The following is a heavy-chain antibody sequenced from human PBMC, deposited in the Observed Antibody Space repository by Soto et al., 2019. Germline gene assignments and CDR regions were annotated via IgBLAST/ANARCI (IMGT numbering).Heavy chain of an antibody. V-gene: IGHV4-59*01. CDR3: ARYYYDSSGYSSYFDY. CDR1: GGSISDYY. D-gene: IGHD3-22*01. J-gene: IGHJ4*02. CDR2: IYYTVST. Sequence: QVQLQESGPGLVKPSETLSLTCTVSGGSISDYYWSWIRQPPGKGLEWVGYIYYTVSTNYNPSLQTRVTISVDTAKNQFSLKLSSVTAADTAVYYCARYYYDSSGYSSYFDYWGQGTLVTVSS.